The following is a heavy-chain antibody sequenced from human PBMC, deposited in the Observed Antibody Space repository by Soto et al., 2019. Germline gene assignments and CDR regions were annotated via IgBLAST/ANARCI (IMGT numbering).Heavy chain of an antibody. CDR3: ARSGSKYGANAFDI. J-gene: IGHJ3*02. V-gene: IGHV4-59*01. Sequence: SETLSLTCTVSGGSISGYYWNWIRQPPGKGLEYIGHIFYIGTTNYNPSLKSRATISVDTSKNQFSLKLTSVTAADTAVYFCARSGSKYGANAFDIWDQGTMVTVSS. CDR2: IFYIGTT. CDR1: GGSISGYY. D-gene: IGHD5-18*01.